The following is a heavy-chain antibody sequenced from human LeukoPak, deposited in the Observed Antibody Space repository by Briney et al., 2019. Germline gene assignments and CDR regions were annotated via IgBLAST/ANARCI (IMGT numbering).Heavy chain of an antibody. V-gene: IGHV1-2*02. CDR3: ARDYSTYCSSTSCQTAHDI. CDR1: GYTFTGYY. Sequence: ASVKVSCKASGYTFTGYYMHWVRQPPGQGLEWMGWINPNSGGTNYAQKFQGRVTMTRVTSISTAYMELSRLRSDDTAVYYCARDYSTYCSSTSCQTAHDIWGQGTMVTVSS. J-gene: IGHJ3*02. D-gene: IGHD2-2*01. CDR2: INPNSGGT.